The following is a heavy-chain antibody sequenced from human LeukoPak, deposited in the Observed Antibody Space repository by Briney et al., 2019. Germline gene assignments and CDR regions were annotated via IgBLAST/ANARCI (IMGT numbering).Heavy chain of an antibody. CDR2: ISGSGGST. J-gene: IGHJ5*02. CDR1: GFTFSSYA. D-gene: IGHD6-19*01. CDR3: AKDLLAVAGTGWFDP. Sequence: PGGSLRLSCAASGFTFSSYAMSWVRQAPGKGLEWVSGISGSGGSTYYADSVKGRFTISRDNSKNTLYLQMNSLRAEDTAVYYCAKDLLAVAGTGWFDPWGQGTLVTVSS. V-gene: IGHV3-23*01.